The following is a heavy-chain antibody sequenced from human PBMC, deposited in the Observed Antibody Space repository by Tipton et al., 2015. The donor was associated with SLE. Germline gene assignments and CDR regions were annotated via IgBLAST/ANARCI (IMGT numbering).Heavy chain of an antibody. CDR3: ARAEGSWDAFDI. D-gene: IGHD2-15*01. CDR1: GGSISSYY. Sequence: TLSLTCTVSGGSISSYYWSWIRQPPGKGLEWIGSIYYSGSTYYNPSLKSRVTISVDTSKNQFSLKLSSVTAADTAVYYCARAEGSWDAFDIWGQGTMVTVSS. V-gene: IGHV4-39*07. CDR2: IYYSGST. J-gene: IGHJ3*02.